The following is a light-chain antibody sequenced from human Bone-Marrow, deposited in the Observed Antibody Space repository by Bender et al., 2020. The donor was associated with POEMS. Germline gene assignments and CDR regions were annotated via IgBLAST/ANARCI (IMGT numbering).Light chain of an antibody. J-gene: IGLJ3*02. CDR3: CSYAGSSTLWV. Sequence: QSALTQPPSASGSPGQSVTISCTGTSSDVGAYNYVSWYQQHPGKAPRLLIYEVSTRPSGVPDRFSGSKSGNTASLTISGLQAEDEADYYCCSYAGSSTLWVFGGGTKLTVL. CDR2: EVS. V-gene: IGLV2-8*01. CDR1: SSDVGAYNY.